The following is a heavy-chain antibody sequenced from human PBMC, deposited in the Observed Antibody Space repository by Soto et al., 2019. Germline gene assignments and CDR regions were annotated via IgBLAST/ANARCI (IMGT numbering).Heavy chain of an antibody. J-gene: IGHJ3*01. D-gene: IGHD2-2*01. CDR3: SIGSWSAETFDV. CDR1: GGTFNTYT. CDR2: IIPMVTVT. V-gene: IGHV1-69*02. Sequence: QVHLIQSGAEVKKPGSSVKVSYKAAGGTFNTYTLIWVRQAPGHGLEWMGRIIPMVTVTNSAQKFQGRLTLTADKSTGTAFMELTSLRSDDTAVYYCSIGSWSAETFDVWGQGTMVTVSS.